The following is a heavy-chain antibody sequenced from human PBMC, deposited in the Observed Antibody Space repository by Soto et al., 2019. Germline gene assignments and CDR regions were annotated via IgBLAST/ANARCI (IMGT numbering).Heavy chain of an antibody. D-gene: IGHD3-22*01. CDR1: GFTFSSYW. V-gene: IGHV3-74*01. CDR2: IQHDGGIT. J-gene: IGHJ4*02. Sequence: EVQLVESGGGLVQPGGSLRLSCVASGFTFSSYWMHWVRLAPGKGLVWVSAIQHDGGITTYADSVKGRFTISRDNAKSTLYLQMNSLRAEDTAVYYCAKVIGVTGGDLDNWGQGTLVTVSS. CDR3: AKVIGVTGGDLDN.